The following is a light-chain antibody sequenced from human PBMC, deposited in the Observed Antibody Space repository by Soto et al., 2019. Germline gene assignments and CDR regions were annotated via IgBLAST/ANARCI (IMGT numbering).Light chain of an antibody. J-gene: IGKJ1*01. V-gene: IGKV1-27*01. Sequence: DIQMTQSPFSLSASVGDRVTITCRASHDISNYLAWFQQKPGKVPQLLIYAASSSQSGVASRFRGSGYGTDFTLTISSLQPEDVATYNCQKYNRAPWTFGQGTKVEIK. CDR2: AAS. CDR1: HDISNY. CDR3: QKYNRAPWT.